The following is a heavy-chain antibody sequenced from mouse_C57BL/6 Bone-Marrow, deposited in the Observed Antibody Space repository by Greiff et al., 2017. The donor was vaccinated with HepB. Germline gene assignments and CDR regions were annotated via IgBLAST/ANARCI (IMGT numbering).Heavy chain of an antibody. CDR3: ALYYYGSSFDY. D-gene: IGHD1-1*01. CDR2: ISYDGSN. J-gene: IGHJ2*01. CDR1: GYSITSGYY. Sequence: DVKLVESGPGLVKPSQSLSLTCSVTGYSITSGYYWNWIRQFPGNKLEWMGYISYDGSNNYNPSLKNRISITRDTSKNQFFLKLNSVTTEDTATYYCALYYYGSSFDYWGQGTTLTVSS. V-gene: IGHV3-6*01.